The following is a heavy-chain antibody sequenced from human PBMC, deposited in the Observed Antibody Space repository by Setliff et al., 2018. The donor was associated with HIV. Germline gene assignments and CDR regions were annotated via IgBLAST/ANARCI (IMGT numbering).Heavy chain of an antibody. CDR1: GYTFTGSF. CDR2: INCNSGGT. Sequence: ASVKVSCKSSGYTFTGSFMHWVRQAPGQGLEWMGWINCNSGGTYYAQNFQIRVTMTRDTSINTAYMELSRLRSDDTAVYYCARADSSNWYHVDYWGQGTLVTVS. J-gene: IGHJ4*02. CDR3: ARADSSNWYHVDY. D-gene: IGHD6-13*01. V-gene: IGHV1-2*02.